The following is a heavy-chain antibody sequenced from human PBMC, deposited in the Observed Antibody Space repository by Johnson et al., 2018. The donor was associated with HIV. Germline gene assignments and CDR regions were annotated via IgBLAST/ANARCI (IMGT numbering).Heavy chain of an antibody. CDR1: GFTFSSYD. CDR3: ARAPRFGRVRGSAFDI. D-gene: IGHD3-10*01. V-gene: IGHV3-13*01. Sequence: VQLVESGGGLVQPGGSLRLSCAASGFTFSSYDMHWVRQATGKGLEWVSAIGTAGDTYYPGSVKGRFTISRENAKNSLYLQMSSLRAEDTALYYCARAPRFGRVRGSAFDIWGQGTMVTVSS. CDR2: IGTAGDT. J-gene: IGHJ3*02.